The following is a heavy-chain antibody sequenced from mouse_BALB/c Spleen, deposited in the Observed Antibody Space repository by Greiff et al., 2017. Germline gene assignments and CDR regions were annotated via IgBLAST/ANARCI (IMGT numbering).Heavy chain of an antibody. V-gene: IGHV5-6*01. Sequence: EVNVVESGGDLVKPGGSLKLSCAASGFTFSSYGMSWVRQTPDKRLEWVATISSGGSYTYYPDSVKGRFTISRDNAKNTLYLQMSSLKSEDTAMYYCAGPLMDYWGQGTSVTVSS. CDR3: AGPLMDY. J-gene: IGHJ4*01. CDR2: ISSGGSYT. CDR1: GFTFSSYG.